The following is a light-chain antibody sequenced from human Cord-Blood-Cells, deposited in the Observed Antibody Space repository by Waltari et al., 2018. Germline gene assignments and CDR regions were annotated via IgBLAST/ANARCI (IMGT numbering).Light chain of an antibody. V-gene: IGKV3-20*01. CDR1: QSVSSSY. CDR3: QQYGSSPYS. Sequence: EIVLTQSPRTLSLSPGERATLPCRASQSVSSSYLAWYQKKPGQAPRLLIYGASSRATGIPDRFSGSGSETDFTLTISRLEPEDFAVYYCQQYGSSPYSFGQGTKLEIK. J-gene: IGKJ2*03. CDR2: GAS.